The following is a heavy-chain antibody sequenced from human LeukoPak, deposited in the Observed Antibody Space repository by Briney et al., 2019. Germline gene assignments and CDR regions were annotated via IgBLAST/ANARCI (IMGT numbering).Heavy chain of an antibody. V-gene: IGHV3-23*01. CDR2: ISCSGGST. CDR3: AKDLVPYSSYPTSSHY. CDR1: GYTFSSYA. D-gene: IGHD6-6*01. Sequence: RGSLRLSCEASGYTFSSYAMSWVRQAPGKGLEWVSAISCSGGSTYYANSVKGRFTISRDNSKNTLYLQMNSLRAEDTAVYYCAKDLVPYSSYPTSSHYWGQGTLVTVSS. J-gene: IGHJ4*02.